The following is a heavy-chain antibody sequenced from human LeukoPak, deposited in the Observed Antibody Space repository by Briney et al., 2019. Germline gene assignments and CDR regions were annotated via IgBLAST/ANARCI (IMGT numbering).Heavy chain of an antibody. Sequence: SETLSLTCSVSGGSISSYYWSWIRQPPGKGLEWIGEINHSGSTNYNPSLKSRVTISVDTSKNQFSLKLSSVTAADTAVYYCARDGYITHAFDIWGQGTMVTVPS. J-gene: IGHJ3*02. V-gene: IGHV4-34*01. CDR3: ARDGYITHAFDI. CDR2: INHSGST. D-gene: IGHD5-24*01. CDR1: GGSISSYY.